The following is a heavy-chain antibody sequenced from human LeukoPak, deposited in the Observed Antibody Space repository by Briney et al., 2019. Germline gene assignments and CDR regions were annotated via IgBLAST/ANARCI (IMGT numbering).Heavy chain of an antibody. CDR1: GYTFTSYD. J-gene: IGHJ6*02. V-gene: IGHV1-8*01. Sequence: ASVKVSCKASGYTFTSYDINWVRQATGQGLEWMGWMNPNSGNTGYAQKFQGRVTMTRNTSISTAYMELSSLRSEDTAVYYCATRSGSSCYYYYYGMDVWGQGTTVTASS. D-gene: IGHD3-10*01. CDR2: MNPNSGNT. CDR3: ATRSGSSCYYYYYGMDV.